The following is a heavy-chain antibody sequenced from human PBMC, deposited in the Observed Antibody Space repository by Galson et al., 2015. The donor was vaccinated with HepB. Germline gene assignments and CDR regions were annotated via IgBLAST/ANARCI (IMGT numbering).Heavy chain of an antibody. CDR1: GFTVSSKY. V-gene: IGHV3-53*01. CDR3: ARGGLAGSNGAYGMDV. J-gene: IGHJ6*02. D-gene: IGHD2-8*01. CDR2: IYSGGTT. Sequence: SLRLSCAASGFTVSSKYMTWVRQAPGKGLEWVPVIYSGGTTNYADSVKGRFSISRDNSKNTVNLQMNSLRVEDTAVYYCARGGLAGSNGAYGMDVWGQGTTVTVSS.